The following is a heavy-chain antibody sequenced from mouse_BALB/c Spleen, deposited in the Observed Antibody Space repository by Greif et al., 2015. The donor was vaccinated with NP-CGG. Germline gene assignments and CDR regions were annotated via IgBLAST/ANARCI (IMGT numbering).Heavy chain of an antibody. J-gene: IGHJ4*01. Sequence: VNLVESGAELVRPGVSVKISCKGSGYTFTDYAMHWVKQSHAKSLEWIGVISTYYGDASYNQKFKGKATMTVDKSSSTAYMELARLTSEDSAIYYCARGGDGYYGYAMDYWGQGTSVTVSS. D-gene: IGHD2-3*01. CDR3: ARGGDGYYGYAMDY. CDR1: GYTFTDYA. CDR2: ISTYYGDA. V-gene: IGHV1S137*01.